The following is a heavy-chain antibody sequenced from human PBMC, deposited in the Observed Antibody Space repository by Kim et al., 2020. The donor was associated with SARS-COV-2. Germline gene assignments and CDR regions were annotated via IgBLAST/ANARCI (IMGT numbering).Heavy chain of an antibody. CDR1: GFTFSSYG. CDR2: IWYDGSNK. CDR3: AREVPAGSSWHSTDAFDI. V-gene: IGHV3-33*01. J-gene: IGHJ3*02. Sequence: GGSLRLSCAASGFTFSSYGMHWVRQAPGKGLEWVAVIWYDGSNKYYADSVKGRFTISRDNSKNTLYLQMNSLRAEDTAVYYCAREVPAGSSWHSTDAFDIWGQGTMVTVSS. D-gene: IGHD6-13*01.